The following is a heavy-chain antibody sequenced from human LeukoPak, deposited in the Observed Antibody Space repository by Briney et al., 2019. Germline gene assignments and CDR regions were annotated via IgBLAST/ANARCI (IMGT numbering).Heavy chain of an antibody. J-gene: IGHJ4*02. CDR3: AKAYCSSTSSPSCYFDY. V-gene: IGHV3-53*01. CDR1: GFTVSRNY. CDR2: IYSGGST. Sequence: PGGSLRLSCAASGFTVSRNYMSWVRQAPGKGLEWLSVIYSGGSTYYAGSVKGRFTISRDNSKNTLYLQMNSLRAKDTAVYYCAKAYCSSTSSPSCYFDYWGQGTLVTVSS. D-gene: IGHD2-2*01.